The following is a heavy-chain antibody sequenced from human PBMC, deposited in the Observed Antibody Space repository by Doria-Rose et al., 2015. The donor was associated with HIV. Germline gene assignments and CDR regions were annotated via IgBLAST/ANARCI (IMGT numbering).Heavy chain of an antibody. Sequence: QVQLVQSGGGLDTPGGSLRLSCAASGFTFSDYYISWIRQAPGKGLEWVSYISSSGSTIYYADSVKGRFIISRDNAKNSLYLQMNSLRAEDTAVYYCARGAYYDFWSGYENWFDPWGQGTLVTVSS. V-gene: IGHV3-11*01. CDR3: ARGAYYDFWSGYENWFDP. D-gene: IGHD3-3*01. CDR2: ISSSGSTI. CDR1: GFTFSDYY. J-gene: IGHJ5*02.